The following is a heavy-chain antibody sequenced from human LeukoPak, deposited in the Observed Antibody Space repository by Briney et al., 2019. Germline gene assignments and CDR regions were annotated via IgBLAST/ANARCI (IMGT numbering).Heavy chain of an antibody. CDR2: ISGSGGST. CDR3: AKVPSPCITMVRGCWVSEKNYGMDV. Sequence: GGSLRLSCAASGFTFSSYAMSWVRQAPGKGLEWVSAISGSGGSTYYADSVKGRFTISRDNSKNTLYLQMNSLRAEDTAVYYCAKVPSPCITMVRGCWVSEKNYGMDVWGQGTTVTVSS. D-gene: IGHD3-10*01. CDR1: GFTFSSYA. J-gene: IGHJ6*02. V-gene: IGHV3-23*01.